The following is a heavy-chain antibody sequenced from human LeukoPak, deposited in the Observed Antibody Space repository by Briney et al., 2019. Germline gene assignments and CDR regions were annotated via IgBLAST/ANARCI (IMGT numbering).Heavy chain of an antibody. J-gene: IGHJ4*02. CDR2: IYHSGST. V-gene: IGHV4-30-2*01. CDR1: GGSISSGGYY. CDR3: ARVHLCYYDSSGYPCYFDY. D-gene: IGHD3-22*01. Sequence: SETLSLTCTVSGGSISSGGYYWSWIRQPPGKGLEWIGYIYHSGSTYYNPSLKSRVTISVDRSKNQFSLKLSSVTAADTAVYYCARVHLCYYDSSGYPCYFDYWGQGTLVTVSS.